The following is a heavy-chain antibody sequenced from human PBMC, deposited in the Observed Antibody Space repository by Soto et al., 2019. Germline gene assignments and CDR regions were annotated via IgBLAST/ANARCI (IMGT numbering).Heavy chain of an antibody. V-gene: IGHV4-59*01. D-gene: IGHD3-16*01. CDR2: IFCSGST. J-gene: IGHJ5*01. Sequence: PSESLALTSAVSGGSIFIYFWSWILKPLAKGLAWIAHIFCSGSTNYSPSLKSRVTISLDTPNNQFSLKVPSVTAADTAVYYCAMIPGDTYMIYWFDPWGQGTLVLVSS. CDR1: GGSIFIYF. CDR3: AMIPGDTYMIYWFDP.